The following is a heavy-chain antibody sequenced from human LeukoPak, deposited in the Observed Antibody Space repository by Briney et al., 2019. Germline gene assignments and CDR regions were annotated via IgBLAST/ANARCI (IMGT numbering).Heavy chain of an antibody. CDR2: IYYSGST. CDR3: AGSLRYFDWALNYYYYYMDV. J-gene: IGHJ6*03. Sequence: SETLSLTCTVSGGSISSSSYYWGWIRQPPGKGLEWIGSIYYSGSTYYNPSLKSRDTISVDTSKNQFSLKLSSVTAADTAVYYCAGSLRYFDWALNYYYYYMDVWGKGTTVTVSS. D-gene: IGHD3-9*01. V-gene: IGHV4-39*01. CDR1: GGSISSSSYY.